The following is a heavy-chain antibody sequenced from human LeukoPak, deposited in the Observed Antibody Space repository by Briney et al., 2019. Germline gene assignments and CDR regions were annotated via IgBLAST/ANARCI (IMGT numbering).Heavy chain of an antibody. CDR3: ARDHCITGTTIYPL. Sequence: GGSLRLSCAASGFTFSSYEMNWVRQAPGKGLEWVSYISSSGSTIYYADSVKGRFTISRDNAKNSLYLQMNSLRAVDTAVYYCARDHCITGTTIYPLWGQGTLVTVSS. CDR2: ISSSGSTI. V-gene: IGHV3-48*03. J-gene: IGHJ4*02. D-gene: IGHD1-7*01. CDR1: GFTFSSYE.